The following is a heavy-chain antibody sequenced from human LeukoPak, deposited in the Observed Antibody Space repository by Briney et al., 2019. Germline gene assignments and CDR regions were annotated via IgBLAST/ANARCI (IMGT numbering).Heavy chain of an antibody. CDR3: ARMRYVYSSSWYRDAFDI. CDR1: GYTFTGYY. J-gene: IGHJ3*02. Sequence: ASVKVSCKASGYTFTGYYMHWVRQAPGQGLEWLGWINPNRGGTNYAQKFQGRVTMTRDTSISTAYMELSRLRSDDTAVYYCARMRYVYSSSWYRDAFDIWGQGTMVTVSS. V-gene: IGHV1-2*02. CDR2: INPNRGGT. D-gene: IGHD6-13*01.